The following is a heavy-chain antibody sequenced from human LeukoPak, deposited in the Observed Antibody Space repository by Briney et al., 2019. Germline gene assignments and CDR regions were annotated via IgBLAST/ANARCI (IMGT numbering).Heavy chain of an antibody. D-gene: IGHD1-26*01. CDR3: SRESGPFSPFGF. CDR1: GGSTSGTNW. J-gene: IGHJ4*02. Sequence: PSETLSLTCGVSGGSTSGTNWWSWVRQPPGQRLEWIGEISLRGLTNYNPSLRSRLTMSLDESKNQVSLNLTSVTAADTAVYYCSRESGPFSPFGFWGQGTLVSVHS. CDR2: ISLRGLT. V-gene: IGHV4-4*02.